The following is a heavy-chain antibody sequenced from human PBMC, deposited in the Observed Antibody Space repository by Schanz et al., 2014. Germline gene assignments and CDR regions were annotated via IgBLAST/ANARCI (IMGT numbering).Heavy chain of an antibody. V-gene: IGHV1-18*01. J-gene: IGHJ6*03. D-gene: IGHD6-19*01. CDR3: ARLGTGMAVAGSVIDSYYYYMDV. CDR1: GYTFTSHG. Sequence: QVQLVQSGAEVKKPGASVKVSCKASGYTFTSHGINWVRQAPGQGLEWMGWISAYNGNTNYAQKLQGRVTMTADTATSTAYMELSSLRSEDTAVYYCARLGTGMAVAGSVIDSYYYYMDVWGEGTTVTVSS. CDR2: ISAYNGNT.